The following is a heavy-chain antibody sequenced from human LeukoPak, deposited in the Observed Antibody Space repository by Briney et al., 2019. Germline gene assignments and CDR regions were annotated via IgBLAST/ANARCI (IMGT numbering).Heavy chain of an antibody. CDR3: ARARPYYDFWSGKRHYYYGMDV. Sequence: SETLSLTCAVYGGSFSGYYWSWIRQPPGKGLEWIGEINHSGSTNYNPSLKSRVTISVDTSKNQFSLKLSSVTAADTAVYYCARARPYYDFWSGKRHYYYGMDVWGQGTTVTVSS. V-gene: IGHV4-34*01. D-gene: IGHD3-3*01. CDR2: INHSGST. J-gene: IGHJ6*02. CDR1: GGSFSGYY.